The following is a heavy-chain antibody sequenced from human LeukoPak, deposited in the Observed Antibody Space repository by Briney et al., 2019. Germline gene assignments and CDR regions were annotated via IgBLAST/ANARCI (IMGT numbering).Heavy chain of an antibody. CDR2: ISYDGSSK. Sequence: GGSLILSCAASGFTFSSYAMRWVRQAPGKGLEWVAVISYDGSSKFHADSVNGRFTISRDNSKNTLYLQMNSLRAEDTAVYYCARDSQSTADYWGQGTLVTVSS. J-gene: IGHJ4*02. V-gene: IGHV3-30*14. CDR1: GFTFSSYA. CDR3: ARDSQSTADY. D-gene: IGHD2-2*01.